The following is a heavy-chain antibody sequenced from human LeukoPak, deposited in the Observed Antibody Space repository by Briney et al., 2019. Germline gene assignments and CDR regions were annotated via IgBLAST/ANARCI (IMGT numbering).Heavy chain of an antibody. V-gene: IGHV4-30-4*01. CDR1: GGSISNDDYY. J-gene: IGHJ4*02. D-gene: IGHD6-25*01. Sequence: SETLSPTCTVSGGSISNDDYYWNWIRQPPGKGLEWIGYIYDSGGTFYNPSLKSRVIISGDTSKNQFSLKLSSVTAADTAVYYCARLDTRLSGYYFDYWGQGILVTVSS. CDR3: ARLDTRLSGYYFDY. CDR2: IYDSGGT.